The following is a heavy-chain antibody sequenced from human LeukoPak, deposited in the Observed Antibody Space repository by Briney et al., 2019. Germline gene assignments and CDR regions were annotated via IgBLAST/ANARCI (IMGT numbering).Heavy chain of an antibody. CDR2: IKQDGSEK. J-gene: IGHJ4*02. V-gene: IGHV3-7*05. Sequence: GGSLRPSCAASGFTFSSSWMTWVRQTPGKGLEWVANIKQDGSEKYYVDSVKGRFTISRDNAKNSLYLQMNSLRAEDTAVYYCARGRSRIDYWGQGTLVTVSS. CDR1: GFTFSSSW. CDR3: ARGRSRIDY. D-gene: IGHD2-15*01.